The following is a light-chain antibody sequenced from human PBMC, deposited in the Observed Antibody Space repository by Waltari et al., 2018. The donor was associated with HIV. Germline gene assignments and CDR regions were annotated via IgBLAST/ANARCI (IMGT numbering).Light chain of an antibody. CDR3: SSYTETNSLV. CDR2: GIF. CDR1: SSATCGYNF. Sequence: HSGLTQPASVSGSPGQSVTISCTGISSATCGYNFVYWYQQYSGKAPQPIIYGIFNRPSGVSHRFSASKSGDTASLTISGLQSGDEADYYCSSYTETNSLVFGGGTKLTVL. J-gene: IGLJ3*02. V-gene: IGLV2-14*03.